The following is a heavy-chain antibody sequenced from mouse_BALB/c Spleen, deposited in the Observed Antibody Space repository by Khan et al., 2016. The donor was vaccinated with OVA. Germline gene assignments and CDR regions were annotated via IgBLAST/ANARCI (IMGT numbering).Heavy chain of an antibody. CDR3: ARGNYYGYAMDY. CDR2: ISYSGST. D-gene: IGHD1-1*01. V-gene: IGHV3-2*02. Sequence: EVQLQESGPGLVKPFQSLSLTCTVTGYSITSNYAWNWIRPFPGNKLEWVGYISYSGSTSYNPSLTIRISINRDTSKNQFFLQLNSVTTEDTATYYCARGNYYGYAMDYWGQGTSVTVSS. J-gene: IGHJ4*01. CDR1: GYSITSNYA.